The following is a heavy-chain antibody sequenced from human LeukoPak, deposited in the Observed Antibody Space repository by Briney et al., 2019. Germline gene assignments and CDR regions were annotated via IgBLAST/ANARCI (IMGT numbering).Heavy chain of an antibody. CDR2: INPNSGGT. CDR3: ARSVIGTPPMVRGVTLDY. CDR1: GYTFTGYY. J-gene: IGHJ4*02. V-gene: IGHV1-2*02. Sequence: ASVKVSCRASGYTFTGYYMHWVRQAPGQGLEWMGWINPNSGGTNYAQKFPCRVTMTRDTSISTAYMELSRLRSDDTAVYYCARSVIGTPPMVRGVTLDYWGQGTLVTVSS. D-gene: IGHD3-10*01.